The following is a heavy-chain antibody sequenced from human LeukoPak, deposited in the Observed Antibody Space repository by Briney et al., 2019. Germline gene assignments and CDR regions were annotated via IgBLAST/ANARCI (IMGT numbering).Heavy chain of an antibody. CDR1: GFTFSSYA. V-gene: IGHV3-23*01. D-gene: IGHD3-10*01. CDR2: ISGSGGST. J-gene: IGHJ4*02. CDR3: AKDQRLWFGELLSPPDFDY. Sequence: GGSLRLSCAVSGFTFSSYAMSWVRQAPGKGLEWVSAISGSGGSTYYADSVKGRFTISRDNSKNTLYLQMNSLRAEDTAVYYRAKDQRLWFGELLSPPDFDYWGQGTLVTVSS.